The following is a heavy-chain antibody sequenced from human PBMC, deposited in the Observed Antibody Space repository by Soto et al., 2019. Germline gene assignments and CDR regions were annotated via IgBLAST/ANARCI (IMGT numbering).Heavy chain of an antibody. V-gene: IGHV3-33*01. J-gene: IGHJ4*02. CDR3: ARDGGHYGDYGQVDY. CDR2: IWYDGSNK. CDR1: GFTFSSYG. D-gene: IGHD4-17*01. Sequence: GGSLRLSCAASGFTFSSYGMHWVRQAPGKGLEWVAVIWYDGSNKYYADSVKGRFTISRDNSKNTLYLQMNSLRAEDTAVYYCARDGGHYGDYGQVDYWGQGTLVTVSS.